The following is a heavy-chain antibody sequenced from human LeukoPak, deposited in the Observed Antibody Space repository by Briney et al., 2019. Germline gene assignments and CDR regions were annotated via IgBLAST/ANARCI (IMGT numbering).Heavy chain of an antibody. Sequence: PGGSLRLSCAAPGFIFTSYWMSWVRQAPGKGMEWVDNIKQDGSEKYYVDSVKGRFTISRDNAKNSLFLQMSSLRAEDTAVYYCARHVRFEGVDYWGQGTLVTVSS. CDR3: ARHVRFEGVDY. V-gene: IGHV3-7*01. CDR2: IKQDGSEK. J-gene: IGHJ4*02. CDR1: GFIFTSYW. D-gene: IGHD3-3*01.